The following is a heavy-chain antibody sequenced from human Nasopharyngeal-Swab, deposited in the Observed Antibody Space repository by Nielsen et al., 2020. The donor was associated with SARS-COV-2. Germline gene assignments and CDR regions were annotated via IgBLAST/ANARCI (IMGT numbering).Heavy chain of an antibody. CDR2: MNPNSGNT. CDR1: GYTFTSYD. D-gene: IGHD3-3*01. V-gene: IGHV1-8*01. J-gene: IGHJ6*01. CDR3: ARGEGFWSGYLYYYYYYGMDV. Sequence: ASAKVSCKASGYTFTSYDINWVRQATGQGLEWMGWMNPNSGNTGYAQKFQGRVTMTRNTSISTAYMELSSLRSEDTAVYYCARGEGFWSGYLYYYYYYGMDVWGQGTTVTVSS.